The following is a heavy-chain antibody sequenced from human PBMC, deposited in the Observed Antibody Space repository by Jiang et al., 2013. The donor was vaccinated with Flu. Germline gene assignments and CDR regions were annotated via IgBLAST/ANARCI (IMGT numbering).Heavy chain of an antibody. V-gene: IGHV2-26*01. CDR2: IFSNDEK. CDR1: GFSLSNARMG. Sequence: KPTQTLTLTCTVSGFSLSNARMGVSWIRQPPGKALEWLAHIFSNDEKSYSTSLKSRLTISKDTSKSQVVLTMTNMDPVDTATYYCARIPVAYCGGDCPDTLDWGQGTLVTVSS. D-gene: IGHD2-21*02. CDR3: ARIPVAYCGGDCPDTLD. J-gene: IGHJ4*02.